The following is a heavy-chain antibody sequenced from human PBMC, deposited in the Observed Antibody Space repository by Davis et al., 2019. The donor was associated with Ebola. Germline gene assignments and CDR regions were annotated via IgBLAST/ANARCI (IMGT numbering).Heavy chain of an antibody. CDR1: GGSISTSSYY. CDR2: IYYSGST. D-gene: IGHD2-15*01. CDR3: ARQIYYYYYYGMDV. J-gene: IGHJ6*02. Sequence: SETLSLTCTVPGGSISTSSYYCGSIRQPPGKGLEWIGSIYYSGSTYYNPSLKSRVTISLDAPKDQFSLKLSSVTAADTAVYYCARQIYYYYYYGMDVWGQGTTVTVSS. V-gene: IGHV4-39*01.